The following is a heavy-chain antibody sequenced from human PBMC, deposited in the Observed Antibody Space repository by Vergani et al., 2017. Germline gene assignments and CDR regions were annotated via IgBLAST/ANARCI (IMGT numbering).Heavy chain of an antibody. V-gene: IGHV4-38-2*01. D-gene: IGHD3-3*01. CDR3: ARGELLRFVEWFPLVAFDI. Sequence: QVQLQESGPGLVKPSETLSLTCAVSGYSISSGYYWGWIRQPPGKGLEWIGSIYHSGSTYYNPSLKSRVTISVDTSKNQFSLKLSSVTAADTAVYYCARGELLRFVEWFPLVAFDIWGQGTMVTVSS. CDR2: IYHSGST. CDR1: GYSISSGYY. J-gene: IGHJ3*02.